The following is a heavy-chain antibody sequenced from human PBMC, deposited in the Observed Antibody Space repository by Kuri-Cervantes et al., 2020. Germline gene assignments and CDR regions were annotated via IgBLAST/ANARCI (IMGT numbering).Heavy chain of an antibody. V-gene: IGHV1-8*02. Sequence: ASVKVSCKASGYAFTGYYIHWVRQAPGHGLEWMGWINPNSGNTGYAQKFQGRVTMARNTSISTAYMELTSLKSEDTAVYYCARGYCGSTSCSAGFDSWGQGTLVTDSS. CDR1: GYAFTGYY. D-gene: IGHD2-2*01. J-gene: IGHJ5*01. CDR3: ARGYCGSTSCSAGFDS. CDR2: INPNSGNT.